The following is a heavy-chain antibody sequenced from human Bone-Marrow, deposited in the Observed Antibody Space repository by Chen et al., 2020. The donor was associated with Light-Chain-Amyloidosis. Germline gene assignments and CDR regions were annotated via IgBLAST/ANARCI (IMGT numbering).Heavy chain of an antibody. CDR2: IYSGGST. CDR1: RFTVGNNY. J-gene: IGHJ4*02. V-gene: IGHV3-53*02. Sequence: EVQLVETGGGLLQPGGSLRLSCAASRFTVGNNYMNWVRQAPGKGLEWVSLIYSGGSTRYADSVKGRFTISRDNSKNTLYLQMNNLRVEDTAVYYCARDAAAAALGTWGWGQGTLVTVSS. CDR3: ARDAAAAALGTWG. D-gene: IGHD6-13*01.